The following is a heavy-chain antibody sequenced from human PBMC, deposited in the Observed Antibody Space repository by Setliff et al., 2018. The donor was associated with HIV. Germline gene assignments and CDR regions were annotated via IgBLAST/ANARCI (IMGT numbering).Heavy chain of an antibody. Sequence: AMSWVRQAPGKGLEWVSIIYIDDDSTYYADSVKGRFTISRHNSKNTLYLQMSSLRAEDTAVYYCATGFDYSNYVLGYWGHGTLVTVSS. CDR2: IYIDDDST. D-gene: IGHD4-4*01. J-gene: IGHJ4*01. CDR3: ATGFDYSNYVLGY. V-gene: IGHV3-23*03. CDR1: A.